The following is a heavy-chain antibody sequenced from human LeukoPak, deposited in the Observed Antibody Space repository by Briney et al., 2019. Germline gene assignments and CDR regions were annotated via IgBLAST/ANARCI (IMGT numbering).Heavy chain of an antibody. J-gene: IGHJ4*02. CDR1: GYTFTSYG. CDR3: ARVSGDENYYGDSDY. CDR2: ISAYNGKT. V-gene: IGHV1-18*04. Sequence: VASVKVSCKASGYTFTSYGISWVRQAPGQGLGWMGWISAYNGKTNYAQKLQGRVTMTTDTSTSTAYMELRSLRSDDTAVYYCARVSGDENYYGDSDYWGQGTLVTVSS. D-gene: IGHD4-17*01.